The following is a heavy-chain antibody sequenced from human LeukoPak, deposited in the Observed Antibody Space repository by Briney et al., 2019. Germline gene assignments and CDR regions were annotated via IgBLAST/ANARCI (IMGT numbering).Heavy chain of an antibody. Sequence: GASVKVSCKASGGAFSSYAISWVRQAPGQGLEWMGWINPNSGGTNYAQKFQGRVTMTRDTSISTAYMELSRLRSDDTAVYYCARGFTVRGAIYYYMDVWGKGTTVTVSS. CDR3: ARGFTVRGAIYYYMDV. V-gene: IGHV1-2*02. CDR2: INPNSGGT. D-gene: IGHD3-10*01. CDR1: GGAFSSYA. J-gene: IGHJ6*03.